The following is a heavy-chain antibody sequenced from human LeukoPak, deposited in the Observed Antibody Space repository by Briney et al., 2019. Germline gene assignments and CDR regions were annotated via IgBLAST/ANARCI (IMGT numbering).Heavy chain of an antibody. V-gene: IGHV5-51*01. Sequence: GESLKISCKGSGYIFTNYWIGWVRQMPGKGLEWIGIIYPGDSDTRYSPSFQGQVTISADKSISTAYLQWSSLKASDTAMYYCVRRVYCSTTSCPPPHLDYWGQGTLVTVST. CDR3: VRRVYCSTTSCPPPHLDY. CDR1: GYIFTNYW. CDR2: IYPGDSDT. J-gene: IGHJ4*02. D-gene: IGHD2/OR15-2a*01.